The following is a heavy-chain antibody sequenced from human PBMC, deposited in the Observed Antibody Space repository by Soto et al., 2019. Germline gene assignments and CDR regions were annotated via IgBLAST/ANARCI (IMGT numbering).Heavy chain of an antibody. D-gene: IGHD3-16*01. J-gene: IGHJ3*01. CDR1: GFTLSDHI. Sequence: GGSLRLSCVASGFTLSDHIMNWVRLAPGKGLEWVSAISDIGTYIFYADSVKGRFTISRDNAKNSLYLQMDSLGAEDTALYYCARDLVEGALNGFDAWGKGTMVTV. CDR3: ARDLVEGALNGFDA. CDR2: ISDIGTYI. V-gene: IGHV3-21*01.